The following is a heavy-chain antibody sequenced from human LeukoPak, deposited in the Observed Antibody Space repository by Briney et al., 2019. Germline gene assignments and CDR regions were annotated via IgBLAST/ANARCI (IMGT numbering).Heavy chain of an antibody. CDR1: GYSISSGYY. CDR3: ARMDCRGGSCSFDY. D-gene: IGHD2-15*01. J-gene: IGHJ4*02. V-gene: IGHV4-38-2*02. Sequence: PSETLSLTCTVSGYSISSGYYWGWIRQPPGKGLEWIGSIYHSGSTYYNPSLKSRVTISVDTSKNQFSLKLSSVTAADTAVYYCARMDCRGGSCSFDYWGQGTLVTVSS. CDR2: IYHSGST.